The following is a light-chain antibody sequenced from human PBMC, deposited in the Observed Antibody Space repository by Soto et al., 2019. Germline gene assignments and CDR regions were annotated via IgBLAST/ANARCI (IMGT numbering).Light chain of an antibody. J-gene: IGKJ2*01. CDR2: AAS. CDR1: QSVYNSY. V-gene: IGKV3-20*01. CDR3: QQYGSPPHT. Sequence: EIVLTQSPGTLSLSPGERATLSCRASQSVYNSYLAWYQQKPGQTPRLLINAASNRATGVPERFSGSGSGTDFTLTISRLEPEDFAVYYCQQYGSPPHTFGQGTKVEI.